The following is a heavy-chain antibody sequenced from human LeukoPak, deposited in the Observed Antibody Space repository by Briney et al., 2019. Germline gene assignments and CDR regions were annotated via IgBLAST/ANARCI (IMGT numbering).Heavy chain of an antibody. CDR2: ISSTSNNI. J-gene: IGHJ4*02. CDR1: GFTFSGYE. CDR3: ARDFFWSGYYVDY. V-gene: IGHV3-48*03. D-gene: IGHD3-3*01. Sequence: QAGGSLRLSCTASGFTFSGYEMNWVRQTPGKGLEWISYISSTSNNIIYADSVKGRFTISRDNGKNSPYLQMNSLRTEDTGVYYCARDFFWSGYYVDYWGQGTLVTVSS.